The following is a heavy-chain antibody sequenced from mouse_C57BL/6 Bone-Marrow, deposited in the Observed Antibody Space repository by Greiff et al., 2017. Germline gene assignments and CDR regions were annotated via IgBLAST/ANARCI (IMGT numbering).Heavy chain of an antibody. CDR1: GYTFTSYW. CDR2: IDPSDSYT. D-gene: IGHD2-1*01. CDR3: AREGNVFYYAMDY. V-gene: IGHV1-69*01. J-gene: IGHJ4*01. Sequence: QVQLQQPGAELVMPGASVKLSCKASGYTFTSYWMHWVKQRPGQGLEWIGEIDPSDSYTNYNQKFKGKSTLTVDKSSSTAYMQLSSLTSEDSAVYYCAREGNVFYYAMDYWGQGTSVTVSS.